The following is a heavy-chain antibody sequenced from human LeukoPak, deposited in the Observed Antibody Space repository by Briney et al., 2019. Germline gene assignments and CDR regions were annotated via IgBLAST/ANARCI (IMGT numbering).Heavy chain of an antibody. Sequence: PGGSLRLSCAASGFIFRNYWMSWVRQAPGKGLEWVAIVKQDGSEKYYVDSVKGRFTISRDNLKNSIHLQMDSLRAEDTAVYYCARVDYCGGDCSSDAFDYWGHGTLVTVSS. CDR2: VKQDGSEK. V-gene: IGHV3-7*01. D-gene: IGHD2-21*02. CDR3: ARVDYCGGDCSSDAFDY. J-gene: IGHJ4*01. CDR1: GFIFRNYW.